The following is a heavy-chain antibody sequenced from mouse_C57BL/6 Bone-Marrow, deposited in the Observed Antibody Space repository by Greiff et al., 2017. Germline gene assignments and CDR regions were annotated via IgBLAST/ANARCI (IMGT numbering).Heavy chain of an antibody. V-gene: IGHV1-15*01. J-gene: IGHJ3*01. CDR1: GYTFTDYE. Sequence: VQLQQSGAELVRPGASVTLSCKASGYTFTDYEMHWVKQTPVHGLEWIGAIDPETGGTAYNQKFKGKAILTADKSSSTAYMELRSLTSEDSAVYYCTRPRYYGSSSWCAYWGQGTLVTVSA. CDR3: TRPRYYGSSSWCAY. CDR2: IDPETGGT. D-gene: IGHD1-1*01.